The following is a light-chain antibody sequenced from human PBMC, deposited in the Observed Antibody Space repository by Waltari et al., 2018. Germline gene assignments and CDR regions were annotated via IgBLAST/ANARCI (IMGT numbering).Light chain of an antibody. CDR1: QSVASSY. V-gene: IGKV3-20*01. CDR3: QHFGSSPYT. CDR2: GAS. J-gene: IGKJ2*01. Sequence: EIVLTQSPGTLSLSPGERATLSCRASQSVASSYLAWYQQKPGQAPSLLIYGASSRATGIPDRFRGSGSRTDFTLTISRLEPEDFAVYYCQHFGSSPYTFGQGTKLEIK.